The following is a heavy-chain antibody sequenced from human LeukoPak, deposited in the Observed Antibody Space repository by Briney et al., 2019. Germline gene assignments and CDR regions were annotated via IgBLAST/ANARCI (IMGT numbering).Heavy chain of an antibody. CDR2: IRSSGTTT. Sequence: GGSLRLSCAASGFNFSTYSMNWVRQAPGKGLEWVSYIRSSGTTTYYADSVEGRFTISRDNGKNSLYLQMNSLRAEDTGVYYCTRDYNWNPDYWGQGTLVTVSS. D-gene: IGHD1-1*01. CDR1: GFNFSTYS. CDR3: TRDYNWNPDY. V-gene: IGHV3-48*01. J-gene: IGHJ4*02.